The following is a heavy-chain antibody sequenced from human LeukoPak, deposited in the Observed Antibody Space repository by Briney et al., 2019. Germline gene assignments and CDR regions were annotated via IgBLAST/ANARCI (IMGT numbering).Heavy chain of an antibody. Sequence: SVKVSCKASAGISSSYAISWVRHAPGQGLEWMGRIIPILGIANYAQKFQGRVTITADKSTSTAYMELSSLRSEDTAVYYCARGRERIAAAQPNWFDPWGQGTLVTVSS. CDR1: AGISSSYA. CDR3: ARGRERIAAAQPNWFDP. V-gene: IGHV1-69*04. D-gene: IGHD6-13*01. J-gene: IGHJ5*02. CDR2: IIPILGIA.